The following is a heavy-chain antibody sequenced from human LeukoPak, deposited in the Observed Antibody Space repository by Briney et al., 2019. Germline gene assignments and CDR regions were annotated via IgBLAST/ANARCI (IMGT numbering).Heavy chain of an antibody. CDR3: ARALRGGDYYGSGSPPGY. Sequence: ASVKVSCKASGGTVSRYPISWVRQAPGQGLEWMGWISAYNGNTNYAQKLQGRVTMTTDTSTSTAYMELRSLRSDDTAVYYCARALRGGDYYGSGSPPGYWGQGTLVTVSS. V-gene: IGHV1-18*01. D-gene: IGHD3-10*01. CDR1: GGTVSRYP. CDR2: ISAYNGNT. J-gene: IGHJ4*02.